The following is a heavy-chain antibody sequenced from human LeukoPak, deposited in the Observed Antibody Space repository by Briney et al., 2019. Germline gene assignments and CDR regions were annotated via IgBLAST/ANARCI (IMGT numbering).Heavy chain of an antibody. V-gene: IGHV3-23*01. CDR1: GLLISSDV. CDR2: IGADGHST. D-gene: IGHD1-26*01. J-gene: IGHJ4*02. CDR3: ARRVGGTPDY. Sequence: GGSLRLSCAASGLLISSDVMTWVRQAPGKGLEWVSAIGADGHSTDYANSVKGRFTISRDNSKNTLYLQMNSLSAEDTALYYCARRVGGTPDYWGRGTLVTVSS.